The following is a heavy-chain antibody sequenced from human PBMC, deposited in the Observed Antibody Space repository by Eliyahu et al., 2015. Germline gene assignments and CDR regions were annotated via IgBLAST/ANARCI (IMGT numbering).Heavy chain of an antibody. CDR1: GLAVXETG. J-gene: IGHJ4*02. CDR3: ARGIYYFDY. D-gene: IGHD2-21*01. Sequence: QVHLVESGGAVVQPGRSLRLSCSLSGLAVXETGMVWVRQAPGKGLEWVALLWGDXHSQFYADSVKGRFTISRDISRNTVYLQMTNLAVDDTAIYFCARGIYYFDYWGQGTLVTVST. CDR2: LWGDXHSQ. V-gene: IGHV3-33*01.